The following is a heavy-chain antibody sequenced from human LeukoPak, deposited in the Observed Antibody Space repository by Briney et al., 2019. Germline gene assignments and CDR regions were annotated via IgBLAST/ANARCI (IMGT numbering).Heavy chain of an antibody. CDR2: INHSGST. D-gene: IGHD3-10*01. V-gene: IGHV4-34*01. J-gene: IGHJ4*02. CDR1: GGSFSGYY. CDR3: ATGRVWFDY. Sequence: PSKTLSLTCAVYGGSFSGYYWSWIRQPPGKGLEWIGEINHSGSTNYNPSLKSRVTISVDTSKNQFSLKLSSVTAADTAVYYCATGRVWFDYWGQGTLVTVSS.